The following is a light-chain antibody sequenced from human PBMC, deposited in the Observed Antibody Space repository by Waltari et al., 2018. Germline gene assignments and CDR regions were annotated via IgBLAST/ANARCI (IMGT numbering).Light chain of an antibody. J-gene: IGKJ4*01. Sequence: EIVLTQSPGTLSLSPGERATLSCRASQSVSRSYLSWYQQKPGQAPRLLIYGTSGRSTGIPDRFSGSGSGTDFTLTISRLEPEDFAVYFCQQYTDSPPLTYGGGTRVEIK. CDR2: GTS. V-gene: IGKV3-20*01. CDR3: QQYTDSPPLT. CDR1: QSVSRSY.